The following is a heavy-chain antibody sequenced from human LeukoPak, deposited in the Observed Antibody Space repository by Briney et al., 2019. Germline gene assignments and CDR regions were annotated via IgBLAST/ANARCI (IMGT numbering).Heavy chain of an antibody. CDR2: IYSDGSIT. V-gene: IGHV3-74*03. CDR1: DFTFSNYW. D-gene: IGHD5-18*01. J-gene: IGHJ3*02. Sequence: QAGGSLRLSCAASDFTFSNYWMHWVRQAPGKGLVWVSRIYSDGSITTYTDSVKGRFTISRDNAGNTLYLHMNSLRVEDTAVYYCARAPPSNGYAYHFDIWGQGTMVTVSS. CDR3: ARAPPSNGYAYHFDI.